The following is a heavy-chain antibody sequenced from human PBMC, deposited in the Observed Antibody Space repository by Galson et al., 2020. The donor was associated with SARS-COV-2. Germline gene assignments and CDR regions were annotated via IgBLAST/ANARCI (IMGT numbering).Heavy chain of an antibody. J-gene: IGHJ4*02. V-gene: IGHV3-23*01. CDR2: MSGNGLNI. D-gene: IGHD3-22*01. CDR3: AKIAYDTTGLTVFDY. CDR1: GFTFSNFY. Sequence: GESLKISCAASGFTFSNFYMAWVRQALGKGPQWVSTMSGNGLNISYADSVKGRFTIPRDNSKNTLHLQMSRLRAEDTALYYCAKIAYDTTGLTVFDYWGPGTLVTVSS.